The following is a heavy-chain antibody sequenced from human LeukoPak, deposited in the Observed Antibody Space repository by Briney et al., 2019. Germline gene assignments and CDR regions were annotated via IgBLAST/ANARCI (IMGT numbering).Heavy chain of an antibody. D-gene: IGHD3-10*01. V-gene: IGHV4-59*12. CDR2: IYYSGST. CDR1: GGSISSYY. J-gene: IGHJ3*02. Sequence: SETLSLTCTVSGGSISSYYWSWIRQPPGKGLEWIGYIYYSGSTNYNPSLKSRVTISVDTSKDQFSLTLSSVTAADTAVYYCARSDGYGLVGIWGQGTMVTVSS. CDR3: ARSDGYGLVGI.